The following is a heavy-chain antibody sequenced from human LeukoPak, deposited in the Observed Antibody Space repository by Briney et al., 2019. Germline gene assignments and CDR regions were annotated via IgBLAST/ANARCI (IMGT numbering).Heavy chain of an antibody. V-gene: IGHV1-46*01. Sequence: GASVKVSCKASGYTFTSYYMHWVRQAPGQGLEWMGIINPSGGSTSYAQKFQGRVTMTRDTSTSTVYMELSSLRSEDTTVYYCARESFKGGSQWWYLPGYFDYWGQGTLVTVSS. J-gene: IGHJ4*02. CDR1: GYTFTSYY. CDR2: INPSGGST. D-gene: IGHD2-15*01. CDR3: ARESFKGGSQWWYLPGYFDY.